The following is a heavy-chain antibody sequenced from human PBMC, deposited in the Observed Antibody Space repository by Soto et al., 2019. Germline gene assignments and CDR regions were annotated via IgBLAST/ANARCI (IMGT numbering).Heavy chain of an antibody. J-gene: IGHJ4*02. CDR1: GGSISSGYY. CDR2: IYYSGNT. CDR3: ARSRPFGESHGALR. Sequence: PSETLSLTCTVSGGSISSGYYWSWIRQHPVKGLEWIGYIYYSGNTYYNPSLKSRVSISLDTSKSQFSLKLDSVTAADTAVYYCARSRPFGESHGALRWGQGTLVTVSS. V-gene: IGHV4-31*03. D-gene: IGHD3-10*01.